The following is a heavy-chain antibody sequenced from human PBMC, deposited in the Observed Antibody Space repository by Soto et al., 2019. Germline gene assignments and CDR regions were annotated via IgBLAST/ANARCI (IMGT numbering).Heavy chain of an antibody. V-gene: IGHV4-34*01. Sequence: PSETLSLTCAVYGGSFYDYFWSWIRQTPGKGLEWIGEINHSGITEYNPSLKSRVTISVDTSKNHFSLRLSSVTAADTAVYYCARGRVGTTNWNWFGPWGQGTLVTVSS. CDR2: INHSGIT. J-gene: IGHJ5*02. D-gene: IGHD1-26*01. CDR3: ARGRVGTTNWNWFGP. CDR1: GGSFYDYF.